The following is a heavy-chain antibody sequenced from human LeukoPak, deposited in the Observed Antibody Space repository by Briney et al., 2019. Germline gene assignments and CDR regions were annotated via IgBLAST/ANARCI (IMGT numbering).Heavy chain of an antibody. CDR1: GFTFSSYN. D-gene: IGHD5-18*01. CDR3: STPWGYNYGPDY. V-gene: IGHV3-15*01. Sequence: GGSLRLSCAASGFTFSSYNMNWVRQAPGKGLEWVGRIKGKTEGGTTDYAAPVKGRFTISRDNSKNTLYLQMNSLKTEDTAVYLCSTPWGYNYGPDYWGQGTLVTVSS. J-gene: IGHJ4*02. CDR2: IKGKTEGGTT.